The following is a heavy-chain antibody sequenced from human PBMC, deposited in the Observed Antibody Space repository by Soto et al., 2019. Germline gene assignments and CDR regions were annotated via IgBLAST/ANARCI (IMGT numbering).Heavy chain of an antibody. CDR3: AREGRGKKAGYNGLVSLGY. Sequence: QVQLVQSGAEVKTPGSSLKVSCTVSGSRFSNYVISWGRQAPGHGLEWLGRIIPIFNSTQYAQKFQGRVTITADKSTNTASLELSSLRSDDTAVYYCAREGRGKKAGYNGLVSLGYWGQGTLVTVSS. V-gene: IGHV1-69*06. D-gene: IGHD2-2*02. CDR2: IIPIFNST. J-gene: IGHJ4*02. CDR1: GSRFSNYV.